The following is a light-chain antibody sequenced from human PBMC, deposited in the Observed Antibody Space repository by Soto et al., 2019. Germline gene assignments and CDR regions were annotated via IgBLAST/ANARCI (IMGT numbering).Light chain of an antibody. V-gene: IGLV2-23*03. CDR1: SSDVGSYNL. CDR3: CSYAGSSTFYV. J-gene: IGLJ1*01. Sequence: QSVLTQSASVSGSPGQSITISRTGTSSDVGSYNLVSWYQQHPGKAPKLMIYEGSKRPSGVSNRFSGSKSGNTASLTISGLQAEDEADYYCCSYAGSSTFYVFGTGTKVTVL. CDR2: EGS.